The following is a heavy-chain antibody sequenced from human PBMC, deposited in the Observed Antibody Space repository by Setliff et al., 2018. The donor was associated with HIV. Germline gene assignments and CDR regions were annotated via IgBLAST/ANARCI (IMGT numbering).Heavy chain of an antibody. CDR1: GYSISSGYY. Sequence: KTSETLSLTCTVSGYSISSGYYWGWIRQPPGKGLEWLGSIYHSGITYYNSSLKSRVTISVDTSKNQFSLNLTSVTAADTAVYYCARLGYSGSLVGAFDIWGQGTMVTVSS. D-gene: IGHD1-26*01. V-gene: IGHV4-38-2*02. CDR2: IYHSGIT. CDR3: ARLGYSGSLVGAFDI. J-gene: IGHJ3*02.